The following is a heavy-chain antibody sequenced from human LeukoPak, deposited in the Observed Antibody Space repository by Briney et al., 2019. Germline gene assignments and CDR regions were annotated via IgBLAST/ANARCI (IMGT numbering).Heavy chain of an antibody. CDR3: ARFALKTPPTD. CDR2: ISSNRTTI. V-gene: IGHV3-48*04. J-gene: IGHJ4*02. CDR1: GFTFSSYS. Sequence: GRSLRLSCAASGFTFSSYSMNWVRQAPGKGLEWVSYISSNRTTIYTDSVKGRFSISRDNAKNSLYLQMNSLRAEDTAVYYCARFALKTPPTDWGQGTLVTVSS.